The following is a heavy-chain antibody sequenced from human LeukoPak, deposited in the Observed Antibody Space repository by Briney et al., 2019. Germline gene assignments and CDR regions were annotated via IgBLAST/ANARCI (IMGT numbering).Heavy chain of an antibody. D-gene: IGHD3-22*01. Sequence: SETLSLTCTVSGGSISSGGYFWRWIRQHPGKGLEWIAHIYHAGSTHDTPSLRGRVAISLDTSANQFSLRLSSVTAADTAVYFCARATHYSASTGGPYMDVWGQGTTVTVSS. CDR3: ARATHYSASTGGPYMDV. J-gene: IGHJ6*03. V-gene: IGHV4-31*03. CDR2: IYHAGST. CDR1: GGSISSGGYF.